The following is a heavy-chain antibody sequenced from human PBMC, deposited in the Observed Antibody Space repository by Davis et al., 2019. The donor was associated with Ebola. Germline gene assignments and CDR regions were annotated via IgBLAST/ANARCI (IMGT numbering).Heavy chain of an antibody. Sequence: AASVKVSCKASGYTFTSYAMHWVRQAPGQRLEWMGWINAGNGNTKYSQKLQGRVTMTTDTSTSTAYMELRSLRSDDTAVYYCARDLGTQWLVDTIRFDYWGQGTLVTVSS. V-gene: IGHV1-3*01. J-gene: IGHJ4*02. CDR1: GYTFTSYA. CDR3: ARDLGTQWLVDTIRFDY. CDR2: INAGNGNT. D-gene: IGHD6-19*01.